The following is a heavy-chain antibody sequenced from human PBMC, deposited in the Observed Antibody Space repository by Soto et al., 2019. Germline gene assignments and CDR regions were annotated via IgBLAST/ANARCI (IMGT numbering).Heavy chain of an antibody. J-gene: IGHJ4*01. D-gene: IGHD3-10*01. CDR3: ARDQGVTSELFNY. CDR1: GYTFTGYY. CDR2: INPNSGGT. Sequence: ASVKVSCKTSGYTFTGYYIHWVRQAPGQGLEWMGWINPNSGGTDYAQRFQGRVTMTRDTSISTVYMELNRLRSDDTAVYYCARDQGVTSELFNYWGHGSLVTVSS. V-gene: IGHV1-2*02.